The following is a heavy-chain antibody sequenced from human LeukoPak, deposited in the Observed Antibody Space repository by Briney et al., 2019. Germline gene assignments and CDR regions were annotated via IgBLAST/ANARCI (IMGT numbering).Heavy chain of an antibody. CDR3: ASDNGSGLDDAFDI. CDR1: GGSISSYY. D-gene: IGHD3-10*01. Sequence: SETLSLTCTVSGGSISSYYWSWIRQPPGKGLEWIGYIYYSGSTNYNPSLKGRVTISVDTPKNQFSLKLSSVTAADTAVYYCASDNGSGLDDAFDIWGQGTMVTVSS. CDR2: IYYSGST. J-gene: IGHJ3*02. V-gene: IGHV4-59*01.